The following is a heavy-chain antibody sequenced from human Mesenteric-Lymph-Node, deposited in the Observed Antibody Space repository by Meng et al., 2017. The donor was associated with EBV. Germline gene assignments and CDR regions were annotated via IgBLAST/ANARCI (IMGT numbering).Heavy chain of an antibody. CDR2: IYYSGTT. V-gene: IGHV4-39*01. D-gene: IGHD3-10*01. CDR1: SDSISSTSYH. Sequence: QPQLQESGPGLVRPSGTLSLICTVSSDSISSTSYHWGWIRQPPGKGLEWIGSIYYSGTTYFNPSLESRVSISVDTSKKQFSLRLTSVTAADTAVYYCARQYGSSFDYWGQGTLVTVSS. J-gene: IGHJ4*02. CDR3: ARQYGSSFDY.